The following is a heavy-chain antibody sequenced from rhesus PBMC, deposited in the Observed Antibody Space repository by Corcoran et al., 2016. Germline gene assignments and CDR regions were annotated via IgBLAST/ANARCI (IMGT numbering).Heavy chain of an antibody. CDR2: LSSVSSNI. CDR3: ARGIAATFGV. Sequence: EVQLVESGGGLVQPGGSLRLSCAASGFTFSDYYMSWVRQAPGKGLEWVSSLSSVSSNIYDADSVKGRFTISRDNAKNSLSLQMNSLKTEDTAVYYCARGIAATFGVWGPGVLVTVSS. CDR1: GFTFSDYY. J-gene: IGHJ5-1*01. V-gene: IGHV3S16*01. D-gene: IGHD4-29*01.